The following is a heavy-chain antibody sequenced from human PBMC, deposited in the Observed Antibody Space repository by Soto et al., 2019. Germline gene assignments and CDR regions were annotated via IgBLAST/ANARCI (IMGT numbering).Heavy chain of an antibody. D-gene: IGHD6-19*01. CDR3: AKDPRLIAVAGPNKYYFDY. V-gene: IGHV3-23*01. CDR1: GFTFSSYA. CDR2: ISGSGGST. Sequence: GGSLRLSCAASGFTFSSYAMSWVRQAPGKGLEWVSAISGSGGSTYYADSVKGRFTISRDNSRNTLYLQMNSLRAEDTAVYYCAKDPRLIAVAGPNKYYFDYWGQGTLVTVS. J-gene: IGHJ4*02.